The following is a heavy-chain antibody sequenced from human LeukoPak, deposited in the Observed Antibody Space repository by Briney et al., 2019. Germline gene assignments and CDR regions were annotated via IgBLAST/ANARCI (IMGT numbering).Heavy chain of an antibody. CDR2: IKQDGSEK. CDR3: ARNQKGASDAFDI. CDR1: GFTFNYYW. J-gene: IGHJ3*02. V-gene: IGHV3-7*01. Sequence: GGSLRLSCAASGFTFNYYWMSWVRQPPGKGLEWVANIKQDGSEKRYVDSMKGRFTISRDNANNSLYLHMNSLRVEDTDIYYCARNQKGASDAFDIWGLGTMVTVSS.